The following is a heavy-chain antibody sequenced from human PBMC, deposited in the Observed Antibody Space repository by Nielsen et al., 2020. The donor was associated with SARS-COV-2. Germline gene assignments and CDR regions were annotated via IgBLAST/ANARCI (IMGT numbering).Heavy chain of an antibody. Sequence: VRQAPGKGLEWLGVIRSKTYGETTEYAASVKGRFTISRDDSKGIAYLQMNSLRAEDTAVYYCAKDSGQYSGSPLTTGVNYWGQGTLVTVSS. D-gene: IGHD1-26*01. CDR3: AKDSGQYSGSPLTTGVNY. J-gene: IGHJ4*02. V-gene: IGHV3-49*02. CDR2: IRSKTYGETT.